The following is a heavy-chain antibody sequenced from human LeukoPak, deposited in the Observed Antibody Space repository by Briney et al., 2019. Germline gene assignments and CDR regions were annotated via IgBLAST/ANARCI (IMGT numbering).Heavy chain of an antibody. J-gene: IGHJ4*02. Sequence: GGSLSLSCAASGFTFSSYSMNWVRQAPGKGLEWVSYISSSSSTIYYADSVKGRFTISRDNAKNSLYLQMNSLRAEDTAVYYCARDNGDPDYWGQGTLVTVSS. CDR1: GFTFSSYS. CDR2: ISSSSSTI. D-gene: IGHD4-17*01. V-gene: IGHV3-48*01. CDR3: ARDNGDPDY.